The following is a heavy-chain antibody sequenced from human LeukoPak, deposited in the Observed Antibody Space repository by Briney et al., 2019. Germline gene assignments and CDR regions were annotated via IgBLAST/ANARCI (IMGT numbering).Heavy chain of an antibody. D-gene: IGHD3-10*01. Sequence: GGSLRLSCLGSGFPFSVYWMTWVRQAPGKGREWVANINQDGSEKEYVESVKGRFIISRDNAKNSLCLQMNSLRGEDTAVYYCVRGRGWLDSWGQGTLVTVSS. CDR3: VRGRGWLDS. J-gene: IGHJ5*01. CDR1: GFPFSVYW. CDR2: INQDGSEK. V-gene: IGHV3-7*03.